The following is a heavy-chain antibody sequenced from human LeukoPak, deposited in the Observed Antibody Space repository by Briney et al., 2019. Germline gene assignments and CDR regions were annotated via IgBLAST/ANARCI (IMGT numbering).Heavy chain of an antibody. CDR2: IKSDGSGI. D-gene: IGHD1/OR15-1a*01. Sequence: GGSPRLSCAVSGFPFSNSWMYWVREAPGRGGGGVANIKSDGSGISYLDTLKGRFIISRDNARNSLYLQMNSLRVEDTAVYFCAGGNSMDVWGKGTAVTVSS. J-gene: IGHJ6*04. CDR3: AGGNSMDV. CDR1: GFPFSNSW. V-gene: IGHV3-7*03.